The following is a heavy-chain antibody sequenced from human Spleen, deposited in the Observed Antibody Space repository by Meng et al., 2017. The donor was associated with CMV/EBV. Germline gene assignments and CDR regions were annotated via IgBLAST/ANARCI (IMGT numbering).Heavy chain of an antibody. V-gene: IGHV4-34*01. D-gene: IGHD3-22*01. CDR3: ARARGVSGGYYYGLGY. J-gene: IGHJ4*02. CDR1: GGSFSGYY. Sequence: QVQLPQWGAGLLKPSETLSLTCAVYGGSFSGYYWSWIRQPPGKGLEWIGEINQSGSTNYNPSLKSRVTISVDTSKNQFSLKLSSVTAADTAVYYCARARGVSGGYYYGLGYWGQGTLVTVSS. CDR2: INQSGST.